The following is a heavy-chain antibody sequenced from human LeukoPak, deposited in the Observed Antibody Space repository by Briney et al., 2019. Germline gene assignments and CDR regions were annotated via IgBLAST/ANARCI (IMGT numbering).Heavy chain of an antibody. D-gene: IGHD6-19*01. CDR2: ISDSGST. CDR1: GGSISSYY. J-gene: IGHJ4*02. CDR3: ASGSGWQVDY. Sequence: SETLSLTCSVSGGSISSYYWSWLRQPAGRGLEWIGRISDSGSTNYNPSLRSRVTMSVDTSKNQLSLKLTSVTAADTAVYYCASGSGWQVDYWGQGILVTVSS. V-gene: IGHV4-4*07.